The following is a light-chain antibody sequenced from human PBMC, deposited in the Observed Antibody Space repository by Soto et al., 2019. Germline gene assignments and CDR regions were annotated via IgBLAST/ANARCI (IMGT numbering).Light chain of an antibody. CDR1: QRISSW. J-gene: IGKJ1*01. CDR3: QQYDNDSWT. V-gene: IGKV1-5*03. CDR2: KAS. Sequence: GVRVIITCRASQRISSWLAWYQQKPGKAPNLLIYKASTLKSGVSSRFSGSGSGTEFTLTISSLQPDDFATYYCQQYDNDSWTFGQGTKVEIK.